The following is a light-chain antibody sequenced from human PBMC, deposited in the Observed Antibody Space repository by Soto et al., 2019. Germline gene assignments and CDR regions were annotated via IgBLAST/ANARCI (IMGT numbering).Light chain of an antibody. CDR1: SSDIGGYNY. J-gene: IGLJ1*01. V-gene: IGLV2-8*01. CDR3: SSYTGSNKLYG. CDR2: GVS. Sequence: QSVLTQPPSASGSPGQSVTISCTGTSSDIGGYNYVSWYQQYPGKAPKLMIYGVSERPSGVPDRFSGSKSGNTASLTVSGLQVEDEADYYCSSYTGSNKLYGFGTGTKVTVL.